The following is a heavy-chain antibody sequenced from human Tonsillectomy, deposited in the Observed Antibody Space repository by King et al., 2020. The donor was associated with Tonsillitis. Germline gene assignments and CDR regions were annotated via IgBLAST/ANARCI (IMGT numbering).Heavy chain of an antibody. Sequence: VQLVESGGGVVQPGTSLRLSCAGSGFTFRDYSMHWVRQAPGKGLEWVAVTLANGNIEHYADSVKGRFTVSRDNSRNTLYLEMNSLSAEDTAVYYCATEPANWNDVANDYWGQGTLVIVSS. CDR2: TLANGNIE. J-gene: IGHJ4*02. V-gene: IGHV3-30-3*01. CDR1: GFTFRDYS. D-gene: IGHD1-1*01. CDR3: ATEPANWNDVANDY.